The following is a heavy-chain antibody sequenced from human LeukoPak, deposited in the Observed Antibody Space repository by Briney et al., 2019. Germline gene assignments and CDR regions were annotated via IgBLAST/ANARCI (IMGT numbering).Heavy chain of an antibody. Sequence: ASVKVSCKVSGYTLTELSMHWVRQAPGKGLEWMGGFDVAETDTIYAQKFQGRVTMTEDTSTDTAYMELNSLRSEDTAVYYCARGGVAKLGPLDLWGQGTLVTVSS. CDR3: ARGGVAKLGPLDL. J-gene: IGHJ5*02. CDR1: GYTLTELS. D-gene: IGHD7-27*01. V-gene: IGHV1-24*01. CDR2: FDVAETDT.